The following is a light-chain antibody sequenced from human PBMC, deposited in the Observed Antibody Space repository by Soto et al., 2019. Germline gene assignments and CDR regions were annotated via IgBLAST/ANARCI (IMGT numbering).Light chain of an antibody. CDR3: QQYFTSPIT. CDR2: DAS. Sequence: EIVLTQSPGTLSLSPGERATLSCRASQSVSRNYLAWFQKKPGQAPRLLIYDASTRATGIPDKFGGSGSGTDFTLTISILEPEDFAVYFCQQYFTSPITFGQGTRLEIK. V-gene: IGKV3-20*01. CDR1: QSVSRNY. J-gene: IGKJ5*01.